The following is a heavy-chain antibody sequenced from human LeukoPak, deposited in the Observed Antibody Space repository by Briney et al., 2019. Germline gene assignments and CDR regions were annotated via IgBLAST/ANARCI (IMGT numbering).Heavy chain of an antibody. D-gene: IGHD1-26*01. CDR1: EYSFTSYW. J-gene: IGHJ4*02. CDR2: IYPGDSDT. Sequence: GESLKISCQGSEYSFTSYWIGWVRQMPGKGLEWMGIIYPGDSDTRYSPSFQGQVTISADKSISTAYLQWSSLKASDTAMYYCARQGGRWELLTAFDYWGQGTLVTVSS. CDR3: ARQGGRWELLTAFDY. V-gene: IGHV5-51*01.